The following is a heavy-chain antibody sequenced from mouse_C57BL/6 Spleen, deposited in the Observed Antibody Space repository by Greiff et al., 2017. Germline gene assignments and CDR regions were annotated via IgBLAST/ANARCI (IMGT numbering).Heavy chain of an antibody. CDR1: GYAFSSSW. J-gene: IGHJ4*01. CDR3: ARTYDYYAMDY. Sequence: QVQLKQSGPELVKPGASVKISCKASGYAFSSSWMNWVKQRPGKGLEWIGRIDPGDGDTNYNGKFKGKATLTADKSSSTAYMQLSSLTSEDSAVYFCARTYDYYAMDYWGQGTSVTVSS. V-gene: IGHV1-82*01. CDR2: IDPGDGDT. D-gene: IGHD6-5*01.